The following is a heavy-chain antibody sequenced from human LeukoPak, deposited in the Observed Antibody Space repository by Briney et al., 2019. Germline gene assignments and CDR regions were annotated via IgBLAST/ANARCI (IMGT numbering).Heavy chain of an antibody. Sequence: PGGSLRLSCAASGFTFSSYGMTWVRQPPGKGLEWVSAISGGGGSTHYADSVRGRFTISRDNSKNTLYLQMNSLRADDTAVYYCAKDGRGWESVSSGNFDYWGQGTLVTVSS. D-gene: IGHD6-6*01. CDR3: AKDGRGWESVSSGNFDY. CDR1: GFTFSSYG. CDR2: ISGGGGST. V-gene: IGHV3-23*01. J-gene: IGHJ4*02.